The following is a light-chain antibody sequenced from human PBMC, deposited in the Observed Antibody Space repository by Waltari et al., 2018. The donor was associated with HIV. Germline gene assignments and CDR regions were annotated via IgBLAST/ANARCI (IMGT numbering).Light chain of an antibody. Sequence: QSVLTQPPSASGTPGQRVTISCSERSSTIGNNYVSWYQQLPGTSPKLLIYSNNQRPAGVPDRFSGSKSGTSASLAISGLRSEDEADYYCAAWDDSLSGPVFGGGTRLTVL. J-gene: IGLJ3*02. CDR1: SSTIGNNY. CDR2: SNN. CDR3: AAWDDSLSGPV. V-gene: IGLV1-47*01.